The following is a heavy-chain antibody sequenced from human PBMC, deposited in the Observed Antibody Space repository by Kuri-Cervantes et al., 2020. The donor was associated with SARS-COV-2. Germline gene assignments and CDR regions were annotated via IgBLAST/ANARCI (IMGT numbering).Heavy chain of an antibody. CDR1: GFTFSTYW. Sequence: GGSLRLSCAASGFTFSTYWMNWVRQAPGKGLMWVSRIDYDGNRPGYADSVKGRFTISRDNAKNTLYLEMNSLRAEDTAVYYCAKDTWIRAYYFDYWGQGTRVTVAS. J-gene: IGHJ4*02. D-gene: IGHD5-12*01. CDR3: AKDTWIRAYYFDY. CDR2: IDYDGNRP. V-gene: IGHV3-74*01.